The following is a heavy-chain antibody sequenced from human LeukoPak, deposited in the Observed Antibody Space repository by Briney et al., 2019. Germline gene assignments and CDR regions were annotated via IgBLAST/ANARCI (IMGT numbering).Heavy chain of an antibody. V-gene: IGHV3-48*01. J-gene: IGHJ6*03. D-gene: IGHD4-11*01. Sequence: GGSLRLSCAASGFTFSSYSMNWVRQAPGKGLEWVTYISSSSSTIYYADSVKGRFTISRDNAKNSLYLQMNSLRAEDTAVYYCARDLPYSIYVSYYYYYMDVWGRGTTVTVSS. CDR3: ARDLPYSIYVSYYYYYMDV. CDR2: ISSSSSTI. CDR1: GFTFSSYS.